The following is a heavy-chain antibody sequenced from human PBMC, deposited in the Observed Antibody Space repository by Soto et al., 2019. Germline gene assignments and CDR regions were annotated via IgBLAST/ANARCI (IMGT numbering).Heavy chain of an antibody. CDR3: ARDRVYCSGGSCYGFIGWFDP. CDR1: GGTFSSYA. D-gene: IGHD2-15*01. Sequence: QVPLVQSGAEVKKPGSSVKVSCKASGGTFSSYAISWVRQAPGQGLEWMGGIIPIFGTANYAQKFQGRVTITADESTSTAYMELSSLRSEDTAVYYCARDRVYCSGGSCYGFIGWFDPWGPGTLVTVSS. J-gene: IGHJ5*02. V-gene: IGHV1-69*01. CDR2: IIPIFGTA.